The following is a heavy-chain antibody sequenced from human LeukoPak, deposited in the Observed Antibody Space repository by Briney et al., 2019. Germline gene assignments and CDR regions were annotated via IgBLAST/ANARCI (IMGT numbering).Heavy chain of an antibody. V-gene: IGHV3-23*01. CDR1: RFIFSSYA. CDR3: AKDFGNRAFDY. Sequence: TLRLSCAASRFIFSSYAMSWVRQAPGEGLELVSTINGRGASTYSADSVKGRFTISRDNSKNTLYLQMNSVRADDEAVYYCAKDFGNRAFDYWGQGTLVTVSS. J-gene: IGHJ4*02. CDR2: INGRGAST. D-gene: IGHD3-3*01.